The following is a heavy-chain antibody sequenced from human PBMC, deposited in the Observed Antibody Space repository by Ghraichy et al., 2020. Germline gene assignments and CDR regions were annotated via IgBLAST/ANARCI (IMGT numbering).Heavy chain of an antibody. J-gene: IGHJ6*02. V-gene: IGHV4-59*08. D-gene: IGHD2-2*01. CDR3: ARIGIPATTGPHYYYAMDV. CDR2: VYYSGGST. CDR1: GASISSFY. Sequence: SETLSLTCTVSGASISSFYWGWIRQPPGKGLEWIGYVYYSGGSTSYNPSLKSRVTISADTAKKQFSLKLSSVTAADTAVYYCARIGIPATTGPHYYYAMDVWGRGTTVTVSS.